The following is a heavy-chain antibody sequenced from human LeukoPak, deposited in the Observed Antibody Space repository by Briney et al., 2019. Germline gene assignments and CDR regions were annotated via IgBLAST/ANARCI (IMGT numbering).Heavy chain of an antibody. Sequence: ASETLSLTCTVSGGSISSYYWSWIRQPPGKGLEWIGYIYYSGSTNYNPSLKSRVTISVDTSKNQFSLKLSSVTAADTAVYYCARGGQQLVRAGAFDIWGQGTMVTVSP. CDR1: GGSISSYY. J-gene: IGHJ3*02. D-gene: IGHD6-13*01. CDR3: ARGGQQLVRAGAFDI. CDR2: IYYSGST. V-gene: IGHV4-59*01.